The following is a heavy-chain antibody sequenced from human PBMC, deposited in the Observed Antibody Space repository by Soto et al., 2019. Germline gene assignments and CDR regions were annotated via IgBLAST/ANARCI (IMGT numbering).Heavy chain of an antibody. CDR2: TSYEGSNK. CDR1: GFTFSNYT. CDR3: AREQKGGPCSTGSCHYDYGIDL. J-gene: IGHJ6*02. D-gene: IGHD2-15*01. V-gene: IGHV3-30-3*01. Sequence: QVQLVESGGGVVQPGRSLRLSCTAAGFTFSNYTMHWVRQAPGKGVEWVAVTSYEGSNKYYADSVKGRFTMSRDNSKNPRYVQTTSPRADGTAMYYCAREQKGGPCSTGSCHYDYGIDLSRPGTTVTVSS.